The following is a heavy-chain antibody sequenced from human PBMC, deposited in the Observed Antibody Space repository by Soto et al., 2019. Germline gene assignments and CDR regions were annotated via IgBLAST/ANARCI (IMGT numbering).Heavy chain of an antibody. V-gene: IGHV1-69*02. Sequence: QVQLVQSGAEVQKPGSSVKVSCKASGGTFSSYTISWVRQAPGQGLEWMGRIIPILGIANYAQKFQGRVTITADKSTSTAYMELSSLRSEDTAVYYCARDDCSGGSCYLFDYWGQGTLVTVSS. CDR1: GGTFSSYT. D-gene: IGHD2-15*01. CDR2: IIPILGIA. J-gene: IGHJ4*02. CDR3: ARDDCSGGSCYLFDY.